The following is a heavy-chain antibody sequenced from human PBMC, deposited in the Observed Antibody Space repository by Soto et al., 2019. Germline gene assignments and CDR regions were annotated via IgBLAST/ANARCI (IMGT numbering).Heavy chain of an antibody. CDR1: GGTFSSYA. D-gene: IGHD6-6*01. CDR3: ASPEAVYSSSSAPFDY. Sequence: QVQLVQSGAEVKKPGSSVKVSCKASGGTFSSYAISWVLQAPGQGLEWMGGIIPIFGTANYAQKFQGRVTINADESTSTAYMELSSLRSEATAVYYCASPEAVYSSSSAPFDYWGQGTLVTVSS. V-gene: IGHV1-69*01. CDR2: IIPIFGTA. J-gene: IGHJ4*02.